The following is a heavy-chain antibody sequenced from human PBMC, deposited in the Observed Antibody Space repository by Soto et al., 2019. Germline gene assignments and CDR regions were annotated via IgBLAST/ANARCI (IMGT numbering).Heavy chain of an antibody. Sequence: QVQLVESGGGVVQPGRSLRLSCAASGFTFSSYGMHWVRQAPGKGLEWVAVISYDGSNKYYADSVKGRFTISRDNSKNTLYLQMNSLRAEDTAVYSCARSPYSVSYLAYFDYWGKGTWSPSPQ. CDR1: GFTFSSYG. J-gene: IGHJ4*02. V-gene: IGHV3-30*03. D-gene: IGHD1-26*01. CDR3: ARSPYSVSYLAYFDY. CDR2: ISYDGSNK.